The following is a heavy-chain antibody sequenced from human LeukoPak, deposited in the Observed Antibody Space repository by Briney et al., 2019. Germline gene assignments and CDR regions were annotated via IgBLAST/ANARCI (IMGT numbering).Heavy chain of an antibody. CDR1: GYTFTRYY. CDR2: IDPNAAGT. J-gene: IGHJ6*03. Sequence: ASLKVSCKPSGYTFTRYYFHSVRQAPGQTLEWMGWIDPNAAGTNYAQKYLGGVTLTWDTSISKAYMELNRLTSDDTAVYCCATSAVVYGAGHYYYMGVWGKGTPVTVSS. V-gene: IGHV1-2*02. D-gene: IGHD5/OR15-5a*01. CDR3: ATSAVVYGAGHYYYMGV.